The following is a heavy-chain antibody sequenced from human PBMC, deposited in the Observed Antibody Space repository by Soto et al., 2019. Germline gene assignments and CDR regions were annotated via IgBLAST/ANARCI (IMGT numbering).Heavy chain of an antibody. CDR1: GFTFSNYA. CDR2: ISGSGGST. CDR3: GKDRGGGITIFGVVITYYFDY. V-gene: IGHV3-23*01. Sequence: GGSLRLSCSASGFTFSNYAMSWVRQSPGKGLEWVSAISGSGGSTYYADSVKGRFTISRDNSKNTLYLQMNSLRAEDKAVYYCGKDRGGGITIFGVVITYYFDYWGQGTLVTVSS. D-gene: IGHD3-3*01. J-gene: IGHJ4*02.